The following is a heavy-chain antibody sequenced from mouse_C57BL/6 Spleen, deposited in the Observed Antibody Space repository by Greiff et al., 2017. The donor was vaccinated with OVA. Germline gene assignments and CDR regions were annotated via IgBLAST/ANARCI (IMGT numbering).Heavy chain of an antibody. CDR2: IYPRDGST. V-gene: IGHV1-85*01. CDR1: GYTFTSYE. Sequence: QVQLQQSGPELVKPGASVKLSCKASGYTFTSYEINWVKQRPGQGLEWIGWIYPRDGSTKYNEKFKGKATLTVDTSSSTAYMELHSLTSEDSVVYFCARSGYSNLLAYWGKGTLVTVSA. D-gene: IGHD2-5*01. CDR3: ARSGYSNLLAY. J-gene: IGHJ3*01.